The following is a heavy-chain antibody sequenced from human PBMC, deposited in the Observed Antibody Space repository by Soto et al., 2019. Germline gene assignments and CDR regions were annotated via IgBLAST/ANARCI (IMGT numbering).Heavy chain of an antibody. CDR3: ARTAAAGKYYYGTDV. CDR1: GYSFTSYW. D-gene: IGHD6-13*01. J-gene: IGHJ6*02. V-gene: IGHV5-51*01. CDR2: IYPGDSDT. Sequence: PGESLKISCKGSGYSFTSYWIGWVRQMPGKGLEWMGIIYPGDSDTRHSPSFQGQVTISADKSISTAYLQWSSLKASDTAMYYCARTAAAGKYYYGTDVWGQGTTVTVSS.